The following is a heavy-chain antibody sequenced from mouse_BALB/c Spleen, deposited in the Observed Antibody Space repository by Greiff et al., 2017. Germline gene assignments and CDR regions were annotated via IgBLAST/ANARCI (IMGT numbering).Heavy chain of an antibody. CDR3: ARRGDGYYFAY. J-gene: IGHJ3*01. CDR2: INPSTGYT. V-gene: IGHV1-7*01. Sequence: VQLQQSGAELAKPGASVKMSCKASGYTFTSYWMHWVKQRPGQGLEWIGYINPSTGYTEYNQKFKDKATLTADKSSSTAYMQLSSLTSEDSAVYYCARRGDGYYFAYWGQGTLVTVSA. CDR1: GYTFTSYW. D-gene: IGHD2-3*01.